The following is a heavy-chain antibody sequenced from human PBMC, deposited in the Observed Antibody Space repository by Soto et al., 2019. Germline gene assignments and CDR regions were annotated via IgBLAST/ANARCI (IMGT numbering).Heavy chain of an antibody. D-gene: IGHD6-19*01. Sequence: QVQLVQSGAEVKKPGASVKVSCKASGYTFTSYYMHWVRQAPGQGLEWMGIINPSGGSTSYAQKFQGRVTMTRDTSTSTAYMELSSRRSEDTALYYCARKAVAGPSSNDFDIWGKGTKVTVSS. V-gene: IGHV1-46*01. CDR3: ARKAVAGPSSNDFDI. J-gene: IGHJ3*02. CDR1: GYTFTSYY. CDR2: INPSGGST.